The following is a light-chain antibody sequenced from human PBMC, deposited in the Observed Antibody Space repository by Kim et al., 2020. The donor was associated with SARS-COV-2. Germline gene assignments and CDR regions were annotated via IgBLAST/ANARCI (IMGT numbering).Light chain of an antibody. CDR1: GGSIASNY. J-gene: IGLJ2*01. CDR3: QSYDGAMIF. V-gene: IGLV6-57*02. CDR2: EDN. Sequence: GQTVTISCTGSGGSIASNYVQWYQQRPGSAPTTVIFEDNQRPSGVPDRFSGSIDSSSNSASLTISGLKTEDEADYYCQSYDGAMIFFGGGTQLTVL.